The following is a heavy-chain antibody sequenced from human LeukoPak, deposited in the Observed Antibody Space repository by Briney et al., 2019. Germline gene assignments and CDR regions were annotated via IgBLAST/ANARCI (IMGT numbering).Heavy chain of an antibody. D-gene: IGHD3-10*01. V-gene: IGHV4-59*01. CDR1: GGSISGYY. J-gene: IGHJ4*02. CDR3: AREPYGSGTYYNVFDY. CDR2: IYDTGTT. Sequence: SETLSLTCTVSGGSISGYYWSWIRQPPGKGLEWIGYIYDTGTTNYNPSLKSRVTMSVDTSKTQFSLKLSSVTAADTAVYYCAREPYGSGTYYNVFDYWGQGILVTVSS.